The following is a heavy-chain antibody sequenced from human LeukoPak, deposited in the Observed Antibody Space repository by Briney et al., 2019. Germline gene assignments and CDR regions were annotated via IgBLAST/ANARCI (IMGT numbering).Heavy chain of an antibody. J-gene: IGHJ5*02. D-gene: IGHD1-26*01. CDR3: ARGQGATVPQVGKTWFDP. V-gene: IGHV4-34*01. Sequence: SETLSLTCAVYIDSFSNYHWNWIRQTPAKGMELLGEVNESGGTNISPSLRSRVILSVDTSKNQFSLKLISVTVADTAIYYCARGQGATVPQVGKTWFDPWGQGTRVTVSS. CDR2: VNESGGT. CDR1: IDSFSNYH.